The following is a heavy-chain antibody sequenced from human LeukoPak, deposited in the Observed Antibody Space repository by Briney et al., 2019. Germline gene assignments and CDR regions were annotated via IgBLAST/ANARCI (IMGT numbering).Heavy chain of an antibody. Sequence: GGSLRLSCAASGLTFSGSAVHWVRQASGKGLEWVGRIRTKADGYATAYAASVKGRFTISRDDSKNTAYLQMNSLKTEDTAVYYCTSTVDGYTYFDYWGQGTPVTVSS. D-gene: IGHD5-24*01. CDR3: TSTVDGYTYFDY. CDR2: IRTKADGYAT. CDR1: GLTFSGSA. V-gene: IGHV3-73*01. J-gene: IGHJ4*02.